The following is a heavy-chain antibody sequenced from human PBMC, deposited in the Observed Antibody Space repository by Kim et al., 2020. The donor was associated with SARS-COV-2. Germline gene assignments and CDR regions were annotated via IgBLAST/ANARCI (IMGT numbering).Heavy chain of an antibody. V-gene: IGHV1-69*13. CDR1: GGTFSSYA. CDR3: ARAGSGLGPEAFYYYYYGMDV. Sequence: SVKVSCKASGGTFSSYAISWVRQAPGQGLEWMGGIIPIFGTANYAQKFQGRVTITADESTSTAYMELSILRSEDTAVYYCARAGSGLGPEAFYYYYYGMDVWGQGTTVTVS. D-gene: IGHD3-9*01. CDR2: IIPIFGTA. J-gene: IGHJ6*02.